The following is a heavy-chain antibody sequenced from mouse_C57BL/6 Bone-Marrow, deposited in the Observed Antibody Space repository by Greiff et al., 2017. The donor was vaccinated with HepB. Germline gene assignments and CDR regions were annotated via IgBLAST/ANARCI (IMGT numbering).Heavy chain of an antibody. CDR1: GFNIKDDY. V-gene: IGHV14-4*01. CDR2: IDPENGDT. J-gene: IGHJ3*01. D-gene: IGHD2-1*01. Sequence: EVQGVESGAELVRPGASVKLSCTASGFNIKDDYMHWVKQRPEQGLEWIGWIDPENGDTEYASKFQGKATITADTSSNTAYLQLSSLTSEDTAVYYCTTGVYGNYLGWFAYWGQGTLVTVSA. CDR3: TTGVYGNYLGWFAY.